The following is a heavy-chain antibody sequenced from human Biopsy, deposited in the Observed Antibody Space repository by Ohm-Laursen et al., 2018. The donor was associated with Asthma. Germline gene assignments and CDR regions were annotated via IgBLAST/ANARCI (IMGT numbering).Heavy chain of an antibody. V-gene: IGHV1-69*01. CDR3: ARKAGSCISRTCYSLDF. J-gene: IGHJ4*02. Sequence: GSSVKVSCQSLGGTFNTYVIGWARQAPGQGLEWMGGINSVFGTTTYPQKFQGRVTITADDSTSTVYMELSSLRSEDTAVYYCARKAGSCISRTCYSLDFWGQGTLVTVSS. CDR2: INSVFGTT. CDR1: GGTFNTYV. D-gene: IGHD2-2*01.